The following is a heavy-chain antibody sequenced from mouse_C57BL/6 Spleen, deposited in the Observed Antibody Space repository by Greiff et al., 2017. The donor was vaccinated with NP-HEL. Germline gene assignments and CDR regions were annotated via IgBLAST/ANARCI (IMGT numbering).Heavy chain of an antibody. D-gene: IGHD1-1*01. CDR1: GYTFTSYW. CDR3: AREEYYYGSSFDY. J-gene: IGHJ2*01. V-gene: IGHV1-52*01. CDR2: IDPSDSET. Sequence: QVQLQQPGAELVRPGSSVKLSCKASGYTFTSYWMHWVKQRPIQGLEWIGNIDPSDSETHYNQKFKDKATLTVDKSSSTAYMQLSSLTSEDSAVYYCAREEYYYGSSFDYWGQGTTLTVSS.